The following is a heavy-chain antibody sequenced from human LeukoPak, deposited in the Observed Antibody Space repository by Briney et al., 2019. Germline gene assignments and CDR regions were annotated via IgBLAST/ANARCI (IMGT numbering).Heavy chain of an antibody. V-gene: IGHV1-8*01. CDR2: MNPNSGNT. D-gene: IGHD3-16*01. CDR1: GYTFTSYD. CDR3: ARGGRSIMITFGGALFDY. J-gene: IGHJ4*02. Sequence: ASVKVSCKASGYTFTSYDINWVRQATGQELEWMGWMNPNSGNTGYAQKFQGRVTMTRNTSISTAYMELSSLRSEDTAVYYCARGGRSIMITFGGALFDYWGQGTLVTVSS.